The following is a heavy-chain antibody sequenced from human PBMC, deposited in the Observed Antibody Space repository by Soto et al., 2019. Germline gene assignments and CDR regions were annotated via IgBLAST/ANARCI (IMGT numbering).Heavy chain of an antibody. D-gene: IGHD2-2*01. J-gene: IGHJ5*02. V-gene: IGHV1-18*01. CDR1: GYTFTSYG. CDR3: ARGKYCSSTSCYFMTYNWFDP. CDR2: ISAYNGNT. Sequence: ASVKVSCKASGYTFTSYGISWVRQAPGQGLEWMGWISAYNGNTNYAQKLQGRVTMTTDTSTSTAYMELRSLRSDDTAVYYCARGKYCSSTSCYFMTYNWFDPWGQGTLVTVSS.